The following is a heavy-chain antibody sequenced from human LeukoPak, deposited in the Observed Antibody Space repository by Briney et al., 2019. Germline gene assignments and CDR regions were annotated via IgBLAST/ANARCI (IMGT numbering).Heavy chain of an antibody. CDR2: IESGGRT. Sequence: TGGSLRLSCAASGFTVSSTYMSWVRQAPGKGLEWVSVIESGGRTYYADSVKGRFTISRDSSKNTLYLQMNSLRAEDTAFYFCARENGHIYGYAFLDQWGQGTLVTVSS. J-gene: IGHJ4*02. V-gene: IGHV3-53*01. CDR1: GFTVSSTY. CDR3: ARENGHIYGYAFLDQ. D-gene: IGHD5-18*01.